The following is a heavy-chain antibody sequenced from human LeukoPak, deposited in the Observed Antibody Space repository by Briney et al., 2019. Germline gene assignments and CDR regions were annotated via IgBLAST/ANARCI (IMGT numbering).Heavy chain of an antibody. CDR1: GGSISSGSYY. CDR2: IYYSGST. D-gene: IGHD2-15*01. J-gene: IGHJ4*02. CDR3: ARDMNGYCSGGSCYAFDY. Sequence: SETLSLTCTVSGGSISSGSYYWSWIRQPAGKGLEWIGYIYYSGSTNYNPSLKSRVTISVDTSKNQFSLKLSSVTAADTAVYYCARDMNGYCSGGSCYAFDYWGQGTLVTVSS. V-gene: IGHV4-61*10.